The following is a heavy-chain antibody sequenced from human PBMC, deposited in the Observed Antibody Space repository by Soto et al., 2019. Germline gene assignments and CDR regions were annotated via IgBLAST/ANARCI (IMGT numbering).Heavy chain of an antibody. CDR3: ARIIVGANYYYGMDV. D-gene: IGHD1-26*01. CDR2: IYPGDSDT. J-gene: IGHJ6*02. Sequence: PGESLKISCQASGYNFASSWIAWVRQIPGKGLEWMGIIYPGDSDTRYSPSFQGQVTISADKSISTAYLQWSSLKASDTAMYYCARIIVGANYYYGMDVWGQGTTVTVSS. V-gene: IGHV5-51*01. CDR1: GYNFASSW.